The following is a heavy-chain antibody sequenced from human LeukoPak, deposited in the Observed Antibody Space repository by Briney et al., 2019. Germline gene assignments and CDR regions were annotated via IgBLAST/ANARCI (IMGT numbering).Heavy chain of an antibody. CDR2: IGGSGSRT. CDR3: AKKYGVTVYGSGLNYFDY. D-gene: IGHD6-19*01. V-gene: IGHV3-23*01. CDR1: GFTFSSYA. Sequence: GGSLRLSCAASGFTFSSYAMSWVRQAPGKSLEWVSGIGGSGSRTYYADSVKGRLTMCRDNPKSRMYLQMNSLRAEDTAIYYCAKKYGVTVYGSGLNYFDYWGQGTLVTVSS. J-gene: IGHJ4*02.